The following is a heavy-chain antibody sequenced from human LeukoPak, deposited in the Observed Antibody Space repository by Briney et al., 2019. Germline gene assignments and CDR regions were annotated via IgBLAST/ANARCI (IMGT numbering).Heavy chain of an antibody. D-gene: IGHD7-27*01. CDR3: AKTPGIWGFPEEWGYFDY. Sequence: GGSLRLSCAASGFTFSSYGMHWVRQAPGKGLEWVSFIRYDGSNEYYADSVRGRFTISRDNSKNTLYLQMNSLRAEDTAVYYCAKTPGIWGFPEEWGYFDYWGQGTLVTVSS. CDR1: GFTFSSYG. CDR2: IRYDGSNE. J-gene: IGHJ4*02. V-gene: IGHV3-30*02.